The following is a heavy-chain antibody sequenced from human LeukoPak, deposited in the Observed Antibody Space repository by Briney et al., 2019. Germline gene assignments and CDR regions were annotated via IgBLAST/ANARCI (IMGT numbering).Heavy chain of an antibody. CDR1: GGNFSSYP. D-gene: IGHD2-2*01. CDR3: ARGPRYRPNKPAYYFDY. V-gene: IGHV1-69*01. Sequence: SVKVSCKASGGNFSSYPISWVRPAPGQGLEWMGGINPISGTAKYAQKFQGRVTITADESTSTAYMELSSLRSEDTAVYYCARGPRYRPNKPAYYFDYWGQGTLVTVSS. CDR2: INPISGTA. J-gene: IGHJ4*02.